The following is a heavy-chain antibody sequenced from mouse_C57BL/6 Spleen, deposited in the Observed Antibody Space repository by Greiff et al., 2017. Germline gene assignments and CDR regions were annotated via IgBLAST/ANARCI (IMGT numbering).Heavy chain of an antibody. V-gene: IGHV1-55*01. J-gene: IGHJ4*01. D-gene: IGHD2-5*01. CDR1: GYTFTSYW. CDR2: IYPGSGST. Sequence: VQLQQPGAELVKPGASVKMSCKASGYTFTSYWITWVKQSPGQGLEWIGDIYPGSGSTNYNEKFKSKATLTVDTSSSTAYMQLSSLTSEDSAVYYCAKVYYSNFFMGYWGQGTSVTVSS. CDR3: AKVYYSNFFMGY.